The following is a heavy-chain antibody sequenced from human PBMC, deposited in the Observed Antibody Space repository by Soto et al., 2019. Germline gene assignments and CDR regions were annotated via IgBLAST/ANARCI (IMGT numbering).Heavy chain of an antibody. CDR2: ISSSSSYI. CDR3: AREARRYCGGDCYSNDAFDI. Sequence: GGSLRLSCAASGFTFSSYSMNWVRQAPGKGLEWVSSISSSSSYIYYADSVKGRFTISRDNAKNSLYLQMNSLRAEDTAVYYCAREARRYCGGDCYSNDAFDIWGRGTMVTVSS. CDR1: GFTFSSYS. V-gene: IGHV3-21*01. J-gene: IGHJ3*02. D-gene: IGHD2-21*02.